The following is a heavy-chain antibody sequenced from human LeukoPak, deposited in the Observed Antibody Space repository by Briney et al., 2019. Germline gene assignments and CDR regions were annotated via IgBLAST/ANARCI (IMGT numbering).Heavy chain of an antibody. D-gene: IGHD3-22*01. Sequence: ASVKVPCKVSGYTLTELSMHWVRQAPGKGLEWMGGFDPEDGETIYAQKFQGRVTMTEDTSADTAYMELSSLRSEDTAVYYCATDRDYYDSSGLFFYWGQGTLVTVSS. V-gene: IGHV1-24*01. CDR1: GYTLTELS. CDR2: FDPEDGET. J-gene: IGHJ4*02. CDR3: ATDRDYYDSSGLFFY.